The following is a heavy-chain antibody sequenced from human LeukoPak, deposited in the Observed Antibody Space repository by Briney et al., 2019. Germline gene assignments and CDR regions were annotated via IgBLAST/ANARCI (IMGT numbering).Heavy chain of an antibody. CDR1: GFTFSDHD. CDR3: ARLVGANN. J-gene: IGHJ4*02. V-gene: IGHV3-72*01. CDR2: VRKKTNNYTT. D-gene: IGHD1-26*01. Sequence: GGSLRLSCAASGFTFSDHDMDWVRQAPGKGLEWVGRVRKKTNNYTTEYAASVKGRFTISRDDSQNSLYLQMNSLTAEDTAVYYCARLVGANNWGQGTLVIVSS.